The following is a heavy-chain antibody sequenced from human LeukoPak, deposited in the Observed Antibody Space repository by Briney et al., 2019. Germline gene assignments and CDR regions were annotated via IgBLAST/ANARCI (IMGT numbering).Heavy chain of an antibody. Sequence: PSETLSLTCAVYGGSFSGYYWSWIRQPPGKGLEWIGEINHSGNTNYSPSLKTRVTISIDTSKNQFSLNLNSVTAAGTAVYYCARGGSSVDYWGQGTLVTVSS. D-gene: IGHD6-6*01. V-gene: IGHV4-34*01. CDR3: ARGGSSVDY. CDR1: GGSFSGYY. J-gene: IGHJ4*02. CDR2: INHSGNT.